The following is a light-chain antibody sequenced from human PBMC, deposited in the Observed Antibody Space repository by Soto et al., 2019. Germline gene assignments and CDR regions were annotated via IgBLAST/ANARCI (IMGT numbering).Light chain of an antibody. J-gene: IGLJ1*01. CDR2: DVS. CDR3: CSYAGSYTFV. CDR1: SIDVGTYNL. Sequence: QCVLTQAASVSGSPGQSITISYTGSSIDVGTYNLVSWYQQHPGKAPKLMIYDVSKRPSGVPDRFSGSKSGDTASLTISGLQTEDEADYYCCSYAGSYTFVFGTGTKV. V-gene: IGLV2-23*02.